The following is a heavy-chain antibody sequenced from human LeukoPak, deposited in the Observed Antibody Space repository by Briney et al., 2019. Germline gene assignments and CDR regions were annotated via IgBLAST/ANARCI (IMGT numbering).Heavy chain of an antibody. D-gene: IGHD5-18*01. V-gene: IGHV1-24*01. CDR3: ARVDTAMVHFDY. CDR2: FDPEDGET. Sequence: GASVKVSCKVSGYTLTELSMHWVRQAPGKGLEWMGGFDPEDGETIYAQKFQGRVTMTEDTSTDTAYMELSSLRSDDTAVYYCARVDTAMVHFDYWGQGTLVTVSS. J-gene: IGHJ4*02. CDR1: GYTLTELS.